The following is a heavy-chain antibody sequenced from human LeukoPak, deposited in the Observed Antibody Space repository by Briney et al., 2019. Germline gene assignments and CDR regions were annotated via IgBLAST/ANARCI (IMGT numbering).Heavy chain of an antibody. Sequence: ASVKVSCKASGFTFTSSAMHWVRQAPGQGLEWMGIINPSGGSTSYAQKFQGRVTMTRDMSTSTVYMELSSLRSEDTAVYYCARESRFVGGSRDAFDIWGQGTMVTVSS. CDR3: ARESRFVGGSRDAFDI. CDR1: GFTFTSSA. CDR2: INPSGGST. V-gene: IGHV1-46*01. J-gene: IGHJ3*02. D-gene: IGHD2-15*01.